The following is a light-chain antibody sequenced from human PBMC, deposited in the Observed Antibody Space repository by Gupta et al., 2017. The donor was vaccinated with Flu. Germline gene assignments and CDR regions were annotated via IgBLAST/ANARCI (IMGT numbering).Light chain of an antibody. Sequence: QSVLTQPPSVSGAPGQRVTIPRTGSRPNIGAGYVVHWYQQLPGTAAKLLINGNSNRPSGVPDRFSCSKSGTSASLAITVLQAEDEADYYCQSYDSSLSCRYVFGTGTKVTVL. CDR1: RPNIGAGYV. CDR3: QSYDSSLSCRYV. J-gene: IGLJ1*01. CDR2: GNS. V-gene: IGLV1-40*01.